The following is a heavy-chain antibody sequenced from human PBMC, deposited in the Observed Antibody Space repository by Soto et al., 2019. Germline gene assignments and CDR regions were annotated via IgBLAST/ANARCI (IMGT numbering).Heavy chain of an antibody. V-gene: IGHV3-48*03. D-gene: IGHD1-26*01. CDR3: ARGGSGSYFWYFDL. CDR2: ISSSSSTL. J-gene: IGHJ2*01. Sequence: GGSLRLSCADSGFTFSRYEMNWVRQAPGKGLEWVSYISSSSSTLYYADSVKGRFTISRDNAKNSLYLQMNSLRAEDTAVYYCARGGSGSYFWYFDLWGRGALVTVSS. CDR1: GFTFSRYE.